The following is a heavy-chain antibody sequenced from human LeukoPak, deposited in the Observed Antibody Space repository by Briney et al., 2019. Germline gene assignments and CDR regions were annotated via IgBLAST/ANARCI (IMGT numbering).Heavy chain of an antibody. D-gene: IGHD3-10*01. Sequence: GSLRLSCAASGFTFSSYSMNWVRQAPGKGLEWVSSISSSSSYIYYADSVKGRFTISRDNAKNSLYLQMNSLRAEDTAVYYCANFWTVIPMVRGTDGMDVWGQGTTVTVSS. J-gene: IGHJ6*02. CDR3: ANFWTVIPMVRGTDGMDV. CDR1: GFTFSSYS. V-gene: IGHV3-21*03. CDR2: ISSSSSYI.